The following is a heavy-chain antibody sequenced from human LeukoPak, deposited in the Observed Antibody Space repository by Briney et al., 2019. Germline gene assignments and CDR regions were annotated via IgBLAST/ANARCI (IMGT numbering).Heavy chain of an antibody. J-gene: IGHJ4*02. CDR3: ARAGTDYDFWSGYYTL. Sequence: GGSLRLSCAASGFTFSSYGMHWVRQAPGKGLEWVAFIRYDGSNKYYADSVKGRFTISRDNSKNTLYLQMNSLRSEDTAVYYCARAGTDYDFWSGYYTLWGQGTLVTVSS. CDR1: GFTFSSYG. D-gene: IGHD3-3*01. CDR2: IRYDGSNK. V-gene: IGHV3-30*02.